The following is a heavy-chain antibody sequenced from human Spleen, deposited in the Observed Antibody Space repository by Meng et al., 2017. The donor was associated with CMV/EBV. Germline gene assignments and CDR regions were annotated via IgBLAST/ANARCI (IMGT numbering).Heavy chain of an antibody. CDR2: IGYDGSNK. V-gene: IGHV3-33*06. CDR3: AKDSRAAVTTGLGYYYYGMDV. CDR1: GFTFSSYG. J-gene: IGHJ6*02. D-gene: IGHD4-11*01. Sequence: GESLKISCAASGFTFSSYGMHWVRQAPGKGLEWVAVIGYDGSNKYYAASVKGRFTISRDNSKNTLYLQLNSLRAEDTAVYYCAKDSRAAVTTGLGYYYYGMDVWGQGTTVTVSS.